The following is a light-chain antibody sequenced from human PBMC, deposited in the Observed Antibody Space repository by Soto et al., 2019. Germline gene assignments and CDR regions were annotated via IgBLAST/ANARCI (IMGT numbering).Light chain of an antibody. CDR2: DAS. CDR3: QQFKRSPLT. CDR1: QGISSA. V-gene: IGKV1-13*02. J-gene: IGKJ4*01. Sequence: AIQLTQSPSSLSASVGDRVTITCRASQGISSALAWYQQKPGKAPKLLIYDASSLESGVPSRFSGSGSGTDFTLHISSSEPEDFATCCSQQFKRSPLTFGGGTKGEIK.